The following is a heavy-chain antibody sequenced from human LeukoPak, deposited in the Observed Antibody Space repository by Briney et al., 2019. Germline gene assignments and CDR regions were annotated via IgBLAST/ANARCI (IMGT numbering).Heavy chain of an antibody. CDR2: IRSKVYGGTT. V-gene: IGHV3-49*04. J-gene: IGHJ4*02. D-gene: IGHD3-10*01. CDR3: TRESNYFGSGAPRYYFDY. CDR1: GFTFGVYA. Sequence: GGSLRLSCAASGFTFGVYAMSWVRQAPGKGLEWVGFIRSKVYGGTTENAASVKGRFTISRDDSKSIVYLQMNSLKTEDTAAYFCTRESNYFGSGAPRYYFDYWGQGTLVTVSS.